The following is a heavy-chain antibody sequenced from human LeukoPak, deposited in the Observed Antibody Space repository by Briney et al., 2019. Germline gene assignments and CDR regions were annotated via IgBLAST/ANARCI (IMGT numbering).Heavy chain of an antibody. D-gene: IGHD3-10*01. CDR1: GYTFPSYF. V-gene: IGHV1-46*03. CDR2: INPTGGST. Sequence: ASVKVSCKASGYTFPSYFMHWVRQAPGQGLEWMGIINPTGGSTTYAQKFQGRVTMTRDTSTSTVYMELSRLRSDDTAVYYCARADYYGSGTLERGMDVWGQGTTVTVSS. CDR3: ARADYYGSGTLERGMDV. J-gene: IGHJ6*02.